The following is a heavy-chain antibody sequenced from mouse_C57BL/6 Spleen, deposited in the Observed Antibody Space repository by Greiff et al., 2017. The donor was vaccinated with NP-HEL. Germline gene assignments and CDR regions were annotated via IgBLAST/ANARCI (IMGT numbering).Heavy chain of an antibody. V-gene: IGHV6-3*01. D-gene: IGHD2-5*01. Sequence: EVKVEESGGGLVQPGGSMKLSCVASGFTFSNYWMNWVRQSPEKGLDWVAQIRLKSDNYATHYAESVKGRFTISRDDSKSSVYLQMNNLRAEDTGIYYCTVSNQAWFADWGQGTLVTVSA. J-gene: IGHJ3*01. CDR1: GFTFSNYW. CDR2: IRLKSDNYAT. CDR3: TVSNQAWFAD.